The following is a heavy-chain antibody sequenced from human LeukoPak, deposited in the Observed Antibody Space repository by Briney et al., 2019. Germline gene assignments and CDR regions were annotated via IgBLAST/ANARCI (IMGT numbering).Heavy chain of an antibody. CDR1: GGTFSSYA. V-gene: IGHV1-2*06. CDR3: ASLEVADPYR. D-gene: IGHD6-19*01. J-gene: IGHJ4*02. CDR2: INPNSGGT. Sequence: ASVKVSCKASGGTFSSYAISWVRQAPGQGLEWMGRINPNSGGTNYAQKFQGRVTMTRDTSISTAYMELSRLRSDDTAVYYCASLEVADPYRWGQGTLVTVSS.